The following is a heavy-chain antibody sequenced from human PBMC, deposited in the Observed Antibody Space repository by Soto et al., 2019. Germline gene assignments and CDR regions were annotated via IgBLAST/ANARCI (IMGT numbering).Heavy chain of an antibody. CDR1: GFTFSSYA. V-gene: IGHV3-30-3*01. Sequence: GSLRLSCAASGFTFSSYAMHWVRQAPGKGLEWVAVISYDGSNKYYADSVKGRFTISRDNSKNTLYLQMNSLRAEDTAVYYCARDYSSGWYLVNYYYGMDVWGQGTTVTVSS. CDR2: ISYDGSNK. D-gene: IGHD6-19*01. CDR3: ARDYSSGWYLVNYYYGMDV. J-gene: IGHJ6*02.